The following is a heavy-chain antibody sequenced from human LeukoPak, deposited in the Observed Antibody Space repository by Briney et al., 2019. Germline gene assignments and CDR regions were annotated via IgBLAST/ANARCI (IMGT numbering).Heavy chain of an antibody. D-gene: IGHD3-16*01. V-gene: IGHV3-23*01. CDR1: GFTFSSYA. J-gene: IGHJ4*02. CDR2: ISAAGGGT. Sequence: GGSLRLSCAASGFTFSSYAMSWVRQAPGKGLEWVSAISAAGGGTYYADSVKGRFTISRDNSKNTLFLQMNSLRAEDTSIYCCARGLGYFDYWGQGTLVTVSS. CDR3: ARGLGYFDY.